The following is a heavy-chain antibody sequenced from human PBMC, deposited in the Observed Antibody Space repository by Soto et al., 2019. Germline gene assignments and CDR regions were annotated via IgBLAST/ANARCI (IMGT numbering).Heavy chain of an antibody. CDR2: ISAYNGNT. CDR3: AVRGWGYYYYGMDV. Sequence: QVQLVQSGAEVKKPGASVKVSCKASGYTFTSYGISWVRQAPGQGLEWMGWISAYNGNTNYAQKLQGRVTMTTDTPTSTAYMGLRSLRSDATAVSYCAVRGWGYYYYGMDVWGQGTTVTVSS. D-gene: IGHD3-16*01. V-gene: IGHV1-18*01. J-gene: IGHJ6*02. CDR1: GYTFTSYG.